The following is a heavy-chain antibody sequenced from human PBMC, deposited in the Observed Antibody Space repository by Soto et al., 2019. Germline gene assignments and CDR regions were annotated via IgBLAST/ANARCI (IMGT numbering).Heavy chain of an antibody. V-gene: IGHV3-9*01. D-gene: IGHD3-22*01. CDR3: AKAPTVVTHWFDP. J-gene: IGHJ5*02. CDR1: GFVFDDFA. CDR2: ISWNSGDV. Sequence: ESGGGLVQPGRSLRLSCAASGFVFDDFAMHWVRQAPGKGLEWVSGISWNSGDVAYADSVKGRFTISRDNAKHSVYLHLNSLRPEDTALYYCAKAPTVVTHWFDPWAQGTLVTVSS.